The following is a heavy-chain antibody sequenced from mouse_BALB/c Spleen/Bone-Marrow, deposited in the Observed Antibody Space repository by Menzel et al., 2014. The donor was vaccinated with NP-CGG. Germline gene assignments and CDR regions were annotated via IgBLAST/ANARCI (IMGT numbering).Heavy chain of an antibody. CDR3: AREATYAMDY. D-gene: IGHD3-2*02. V-gene: IGHV14-3*02. Sequence: VQLQQSGAELVKPGASVKLSCTASGFNIKDTYMHWVKQRPEQGLEWIGRIDPANGNTKSDPKFQGKAPITADTSSNKAYLQLSSLTSEDTAVYYCAREATYAMDYWGQGPSVTVSS. J-gene: IGHJ4*01. CDR2: IDPANGNT. CDR1: GFNIKDTY.